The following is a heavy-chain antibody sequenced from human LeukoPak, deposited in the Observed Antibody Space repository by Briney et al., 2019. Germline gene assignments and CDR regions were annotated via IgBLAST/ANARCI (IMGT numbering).Heavy chain of an antibody. V-gene: IGHV4-34*01. D-gene: IGHD6-13*01. CDR2: INHSGST. CDR3: ARPWYRGEGY. J-gene: IGHJ4*02. Sequence: SETLSLTCAVYGGSFSGYYWSWIRQPPGKGLEWIGEINHSGSTNYNPSLKSRVTISVDTSKNQFSLKLSSVTAADTAVYYCARPWYRGEGYWGQGTLVTVSS. CDR1: GGSFSGYY.